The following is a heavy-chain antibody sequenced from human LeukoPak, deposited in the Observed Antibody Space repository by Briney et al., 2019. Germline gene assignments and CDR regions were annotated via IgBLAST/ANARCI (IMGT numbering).Heavy chain of an antibody. D-gene: IGHD6-6*01. CDR3: ARRGGSSSRRSPIDY. CDR2: IKQDGSRR. J-gene: IGHJ4*02. Sequence: GGSLRLSCTASGFTFSDYWMTWVRQAPGKGPEWVANIKQDGSRRYYVDSVRGRFTISRDNAKNSLFLQMNGLRAEDTAVYYCARRGGSSSRRSPIDYWGQGTLVTVSS. V-gene: IGHV3-7*01. CDR1: GFTFSDYW.